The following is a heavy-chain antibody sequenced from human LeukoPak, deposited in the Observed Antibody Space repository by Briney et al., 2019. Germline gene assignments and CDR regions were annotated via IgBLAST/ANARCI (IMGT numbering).Heavy chain of an antibody. CDR3: APYSSVSGCFDP. CDR1: GFSLSTSGVG. CDR2: IYWDDDK. V-gene: IGHV2-5*02. Sequence: SGPTLVKPTQTLTLTCTFSGFSLSTSGVGVGWIRQPPGKALEWLALIYWDDDKSYSPSLKSRLTITKDTSKNQVVLTITNMAPVDTATYYCAPYSSVSGCFDPWGQGTLVTVSS. J-gene: IGHJ5*02. D-gene: IGHD3-10*01.